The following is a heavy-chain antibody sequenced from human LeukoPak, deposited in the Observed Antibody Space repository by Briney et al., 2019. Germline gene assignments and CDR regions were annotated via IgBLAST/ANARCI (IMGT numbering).Heavy chain of an antibody. D-gene: IGHD4/OR15-4a*01. J-gene: IGHJ4*02. Sequence: GGSLRLSCAASGFTFSTYAMTWVRQAPGKGLEWVSSITGSGDGTSAADSVKGRFTISRDDSKNTLYLQMNSLRVEDTAVYYCAKAGLVRGGALDSWGQGTLVTVSS. V-gene: IGHV3-23*01. CDR1: GFTFSTYA. CDR2: ITGSGDGT. CDR3: AKAGLVRGGALDS.